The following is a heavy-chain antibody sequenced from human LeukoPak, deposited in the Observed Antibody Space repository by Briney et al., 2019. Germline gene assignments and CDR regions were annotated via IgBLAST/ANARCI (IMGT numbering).Heavy chain of an antibody. CDR1: GASISNYY. D-gene: IGHD3-10*01. CDR3: ARKRGYYGSGSFDY. V-gene: IGHV4-59*01. CDR2: IYYTGST. J-gene: IGHJ4*02. Sequence: SETLSLTCSVSGASISNYYWSWIRQPPGKGLEWIAYIYYTGSTNYNPSLKSRVTISLDTSKNQFSLMVNSVTTTDTAVYYCARKRGYYGSGSFDYWGQGNPVTVSS.